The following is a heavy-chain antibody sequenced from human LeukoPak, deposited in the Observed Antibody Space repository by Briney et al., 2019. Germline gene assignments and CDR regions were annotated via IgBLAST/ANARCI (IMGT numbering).Heavy chain of an antibody. V-gene: IGHV3-64*01. CDR1: GFTFSSYA. J-gene: IGHJ5*02. CDR3: ARVMTGPQDDWFDP. Sequence: GGSLRLSFAASGFTFSSYAMHWVRQAPGKGLEYVSAISSNGGSTYYANSVKGRFTISRDNSKNTLYLQMGSLRAEDMAVYYCARVMTGPQDDWFDPWGQGTLVTVSS. D-gene: IGHD3-9*01. CDR2: ISSNGGST.